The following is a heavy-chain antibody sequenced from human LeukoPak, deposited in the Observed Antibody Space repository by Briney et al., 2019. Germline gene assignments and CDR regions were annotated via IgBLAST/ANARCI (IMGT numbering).Heavy chain of an antibody. Sequence: GGSLRLSCAASGFTFSSYAMTWVRQAPGEGLEWVSGISVAAGSTYYADSVKGRFTIFRDNSKNTLYLQMNSLRAEDTAVYYCAKVVVVPAATTKTYYFDFWGQGTLVTVSS. V-gene: IGHV3-23*01. CDR3: AKVVVVPAATTKTYYFDF. D-gene: IGHD2-2*01. CDR2: ISVAAGST. CDR1: GFTFSSYA. J-gene: IGHJ4*02.